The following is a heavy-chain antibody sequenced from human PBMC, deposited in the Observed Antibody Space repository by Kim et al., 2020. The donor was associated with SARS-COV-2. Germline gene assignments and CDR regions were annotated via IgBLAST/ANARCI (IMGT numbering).Heavy chain of an antibody. CDR1: GFTFSSYG. CDR3: ATWAEVAPLGY. V-gene: IGHV3-30*03. D-gene: IGHD2-15*01. Sequence: GGSLRLSCAASGFTFSSYGMHWVRQAPGKGLEWVAVISYDGSNKYYADSVKGRFTISRDNSKNTLYLQMNSLRAEDTAVYYCATWAEVAPLGYWGQGTLV. CDR2: ISYDGSNK. J-gene: IGHJ4*02.